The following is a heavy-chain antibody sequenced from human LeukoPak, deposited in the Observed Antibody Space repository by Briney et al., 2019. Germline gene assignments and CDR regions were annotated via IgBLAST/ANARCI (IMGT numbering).Heavy chain of an antibody. Sequence: PGGSLRLSCAASGFTFDDYAMHWVRQAPGKGLEWVSGISWNSGSIGYADSVKGRFTNSRDNAKNSLYLQMNSLRAEDMALYYCAKDVYYYDSRGAFDIWGQGTMVTVSS. D-gene: IGHD3-22*01. CDR1: GFTFDDYA. J-gene: IGHJ3*02. V-gene: IGHV3-9*03. CDR2: ISWNSGSI. CDR3: AKDVYYYDSRGAFDI.